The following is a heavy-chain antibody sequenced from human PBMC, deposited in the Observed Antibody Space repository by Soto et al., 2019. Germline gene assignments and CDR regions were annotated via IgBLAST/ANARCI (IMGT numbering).Heavy chain of an antibody. CDR3: ARERDCSSTSCPIYYYYYYYMDV. CDR2: IIPILGIA. D-gene: IGHD2-2*01. J-gene: IGHJ6*03. V-gene: IGHV1-69*04. Sequence: SVTVSCKSSGGTFSSYHISWVRQPPGQGLEWMGRIIPILGIANYAQKFQGRVTITADKSTSTAYMELSSLRSEDTAVYYCARERDCSSTSCPIYYYYYYYMDVWGKGTTVTVSS. CDR1: GGTFSSYH.